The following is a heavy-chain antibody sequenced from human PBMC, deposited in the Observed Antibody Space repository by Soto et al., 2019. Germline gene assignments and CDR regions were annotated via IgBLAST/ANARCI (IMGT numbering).Heavy chain of an antibody. CDR3: ARTWLAGGTPADAFDI. J-gene: IGHJ3*02. D-gene: IGHD2-15*01. Sequence: PSETLSLTCAVSASSISSAYFWGWIRQPPGKGLEWIATIFHTGGTYYNPSLKSRVTISVDTSNNQFSLRLNSVTVADTALYFCARTWLAGGTPADAFDIWGQGTMVTVSS. V-gene: IGHV4-38-2*01. CDR1: ASSISSAYF. CDR2: IFHTGGT.